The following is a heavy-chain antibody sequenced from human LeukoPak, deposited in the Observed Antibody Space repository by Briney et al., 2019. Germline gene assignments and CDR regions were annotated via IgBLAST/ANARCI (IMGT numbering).Heavy chain of an antibody. V-gene: IGHV4-59*01. Sequence: SETLSLTCTVSGGSISSYYWSWIRQPPGKGLEWIGYIYYSGSTNYNPSLKSRVTISVDTSKNQFSLKLSSVTAADTAVCYCAMSSWYGNYYYYYMDVWGKGTTVTVSS. CDR1: GGSISSYY. D-gene: IGHD6-13*01. CDR3: AMSSWYGNYYYYYMDV. CDR2: IYYSGST. J-gene: IGHJ6*03.